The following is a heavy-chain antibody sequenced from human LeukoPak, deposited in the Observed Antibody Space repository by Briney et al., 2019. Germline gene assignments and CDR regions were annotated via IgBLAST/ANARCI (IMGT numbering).Heavy chain of an antibody. CDR2: INPNSGGT. J-gene: IGHJ4*02. Sequence: GASVTVSCKASGYTFTGYYMHWVRQAPGQGLEWMGWINPNSGGTNYAQKFQGRVTMTRDTSISTAYMELSRLRSDDTAVYYCARDNLSGYYGSGSYYPFDYWGQGTLVTVSS. V-gene: IGHV1-2*02. D-gene: IGHD3-10*01. CDR1: GYTFTGYY. CDR3: ARDNLSGYYGSGSYYPFDY.